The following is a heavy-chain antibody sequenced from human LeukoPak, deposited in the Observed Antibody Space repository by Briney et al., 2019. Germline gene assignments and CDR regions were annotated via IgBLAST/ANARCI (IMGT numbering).Heavy chain of an antibody. CDR2: IYYSGST. CDR3: AREGYSQVYYMDV. V-gene: IGHV4-59*12. Sequence: SETLSLTCTVSGGSISSYYWSWIRQPPGKGLEWIGYIYYSGSTNYNPSLKSRVTISVDTSKNQFSLNLTSVTAADTAVYYCAREGYSQVYYMDVWGKGTTVTVSS. CDR1: GGSISSYY. J-gene: IGHJ6*03. D-gene: IGHD5-24*01.